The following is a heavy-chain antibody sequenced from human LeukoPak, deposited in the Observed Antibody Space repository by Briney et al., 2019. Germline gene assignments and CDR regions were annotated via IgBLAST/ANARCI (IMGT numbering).Heavy chain of an antibody. J-gene: IGHJ1*01. CDR1: GGTFSSYA. V-gene: IGHV1-69*13. D-gene: IGHD2-2*01. CDR3: ARDRYCSSTSCPKAGQYFQH. CDR2: IIPIFGTA. Sequence: SVKVSCKASGGTFSSYAISWVRQAPGQGLEWMGGIIPIFGTANYAQKFQGRVTITADESTSTAYMELSSLRSEDTAVYYCARDRYCSSTSCPKAGQYFQHWGQGTLVTVSS.